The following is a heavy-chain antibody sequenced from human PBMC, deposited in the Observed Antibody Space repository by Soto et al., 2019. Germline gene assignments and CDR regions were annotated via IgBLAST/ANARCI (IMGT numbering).Heavy chain of an antibody. J-gene: IGHJ6*03. V-gene: IGHV2-26*01. D-gene: IGHD2-2*02. CDR3: ASIYYYYYYMDV. CDR1: GFSLTTSGVG. Sequence: SGSTLVTPTQTLTLTSAFSGFSLTTSGVGVDWIRQPPGKALEWLAHIFSNDEKSYSTSLKSRLTISKDTSKSQVVLTMTNMDPVDTATYYCASIYYYYYYMDVWGKGTTVTVSS. CDR2: IFSNDEK.